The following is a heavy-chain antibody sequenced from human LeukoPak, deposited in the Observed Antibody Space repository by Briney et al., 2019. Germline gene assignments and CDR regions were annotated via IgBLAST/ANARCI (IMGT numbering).Heavy chain of an antibody. V-gene: IGHV3-7*01. CDR1: GFTFSSYW. CDR2: IKQDGSEK. Sequence: SGGSLRLSCAASGFTFSSYWMSWVRQAPGKGLEWVANIKQDGSEKYYVDSVKGRFTISRDNAKNSLYLQMNSLRAEDTAVYYCARDSPDSSGWYLAFDIWGQGAMITVSS. D-gene: IGHD6-19*01. J-gene: IGHJ3*02. CDR3: ARDSPDSSGWYLAFDI.